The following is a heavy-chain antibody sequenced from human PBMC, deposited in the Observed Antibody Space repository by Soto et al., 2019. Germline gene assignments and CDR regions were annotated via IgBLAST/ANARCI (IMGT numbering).Heavy chain of an antibody. CDR3: ARHKRDLRFLEWSYYFDY. Sequence: QVQLVESGGGVVQPGRSLRLSCAASGFTFSSYAMHWVRQAPGKGLEWVAVISYDGSNKYYADSVKGRFTISRDNSKNTXXRQMNSLRAADTAVYYCARHKRDLRFLEWSYYFDYWGQGTLVTVSS. J-gene: IGHJ4*02. V-gene: IGHV3-30-3*01. D-gene: IGHD3-3*01. CDR1: GFTFSSYA. CDR2: ISYDGSNK.